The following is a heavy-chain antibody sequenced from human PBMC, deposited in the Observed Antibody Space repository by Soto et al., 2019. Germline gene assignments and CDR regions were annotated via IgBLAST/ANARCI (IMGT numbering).Heavy chain of an antibody. CDR2: INWDSGDI. CDR3: AKDTATGVYAANGHLDY. CDR1: GISFDDYS. V-gene: IGHV3-9*01. J-gene: IGHJ4*02. D-gene: IGHD2-8*01. Sequence: GGSLRLSCVVSGISFDDYSIHCVRHVPGKGLEWVSGINWDSGDIGYADSVKGRFTISRDNAKNSLYLQMNSLKTEDTALYYCAKDTATGVYAANGHLDYWGQGTPVTVSS.